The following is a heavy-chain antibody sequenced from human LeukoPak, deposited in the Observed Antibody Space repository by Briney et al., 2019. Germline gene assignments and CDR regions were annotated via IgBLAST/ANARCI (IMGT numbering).Heavy chain of an antibody. V-gene: IGHV3-30-3*01. CDR1: GFTFSSYA. J-gene: IGHJ4*02. D-gene: IGHD5-18*01. CDR3: ARHPPWYSYGTFDY. CDR2: ISYDGSNK. Sequence: ERSLRLSCAASGFTFSSYAMHWVRQAPGKGLEWVAVISYDGSNKYYADSVKGRFTISRDNSKNTLYLQMNSLRAEDTAVYYCARHPPWYSYGTFDYWGQGTLVTVSS.